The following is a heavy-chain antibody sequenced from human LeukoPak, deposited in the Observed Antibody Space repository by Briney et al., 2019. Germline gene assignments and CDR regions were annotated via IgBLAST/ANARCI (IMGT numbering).Heavy chain of an antibody. J-gene: IGHJ4*02. D-gene: IGHD4-17*01. Sequence: GGSLRLSCAASGFTFSKAWMSWVRQAPGKGLEWVGQIKSKTDGGTTDYAAPVNGRFTISRDDSKNSLYLLMNSLKTEGTAVYYCTTEDYGDYVPDYWGQGTLVTVSS. CDR2: IKSKTDGGTT. CDR1: GFTFSKAW. V-gene: IGHV3-15*01. CDR3: TTEDYGDYVPDY.